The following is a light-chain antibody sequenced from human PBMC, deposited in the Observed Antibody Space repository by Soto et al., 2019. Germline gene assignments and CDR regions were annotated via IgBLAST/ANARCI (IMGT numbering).Light chain of an antibody. CDR1: QSVSSN. CDR3: QQYNNWPG. J-gene: IGKJ2*03. CDR2: GAS. Sequence: EIVMTQSPATLSVSPGERATLSCRASQSVSSNLAWYQQKPGQAPRLLIYGASTRATGIPARFSGSGSGTEFTLTISRLQYEDFAVYYCQQYNNWPGFGQGTKLEIK. V-gene: IGKV3-15*01.